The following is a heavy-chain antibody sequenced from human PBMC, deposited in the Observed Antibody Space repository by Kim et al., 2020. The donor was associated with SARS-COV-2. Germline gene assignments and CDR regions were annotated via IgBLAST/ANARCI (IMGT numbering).Heavy chain of an antibody. CDR1: GFTFSSHS. Sequence: GGSLRLSCAASGFTFSSHSMNWVRQAPGKGLEWVSYISSSSSTIYYADSVKGRFTISRDNAKNSLYLQMNSLRAEDTAVYYCARVTYYYDSSGYSALVPFDYWGQGTLVTVSS. V-gene: IGHV3-48*01. CDR3: ARVTYYYDSSGYSALVPFDY. D-gene: IGHD3-22*01. J-gene: IGHJ4*02. CDR2: ISSSSSTI.